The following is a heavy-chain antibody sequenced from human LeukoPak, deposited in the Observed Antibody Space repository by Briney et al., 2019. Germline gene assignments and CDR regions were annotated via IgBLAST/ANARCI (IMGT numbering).Heavy chain of an antibody. CDR3: AKDKTEVTSYFDY. J-gene: IGHJ4*02. D-gene: IGHD4-17*01. Sequence: GRTLRLSCAASGFNFFSYGMHWVRQAPGKGLEWVAVISYDGTNKYYGDSVKGRFTISRDNSKNTLYLQMNSLKPDDTAVYYCAKDKTEVTSYFDYWGRGTLVTVSS. CDR1: GFNFFSYG. CDR2: ISYDGTNK. V-gene: IGHV3-30*18.